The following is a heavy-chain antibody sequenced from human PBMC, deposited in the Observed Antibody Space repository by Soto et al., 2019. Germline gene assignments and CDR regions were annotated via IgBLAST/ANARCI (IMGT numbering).Heavy chain of an antibody. V-gene: IGHV1-3*01. CDR3: ARDFSSSWYWYAEHFQH. D-gene: IGHD6-13*01. CDR1: GYTFTSYA. Sequence: ASVKVSCKASGYTFTSYAMHWVRQAPGQRLEWMGWINAGNGNTKYSQKFQGRVTITRDTSASTAYMELSSLRSEDTAVYYCARDFSSSWYWYAEHFQHSGQGTLVTVSS. CDR2: INAGNGNT. J-gene: IGHJ1*01.